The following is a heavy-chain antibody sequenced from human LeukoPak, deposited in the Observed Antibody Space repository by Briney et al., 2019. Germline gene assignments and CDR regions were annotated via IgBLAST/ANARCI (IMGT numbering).Heavy chain of an antibody. CDR3: ASDIRRDGYNPKFDY. CDR2: INHSGST. V-gene: IGHV4-34*01. D-gene: IGHD5-24*01. J-gene: IGHJ4*02. Sequence: PSQTLSLTCTVSGGSISGYYWSWIRQPPGKGLEWIGEINHSGSTNYNPSLKSRVTISVDTSKNQFSLKLSSVTAADTAVYYCASDIRRDGYNPKFDYWGQGTLVTVSS. CDR1: GGSISGYY.